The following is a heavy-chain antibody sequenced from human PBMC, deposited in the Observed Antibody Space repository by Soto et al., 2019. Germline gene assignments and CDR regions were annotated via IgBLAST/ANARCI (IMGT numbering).Heavy chain of an antibody. Sequence: QVQLVQSGAEVKKPGASVKVSCKASGYTFTGYFMYWVRQAPGQGLEWMGWINSNSGATKYAQKFQGRVTLSRDTSISTAYMELSGLRSDDTAVYYCARRGGTILAPLPWGQGTLVTVSS. CDR3: ARRGGTILAPLP. J-gene: IGHJ5*02. CDR2: INSNSGAT. V-gene: IGHV1-2*02. D-gene: IGHD3-3*01. CDR1: GYTFTGYF.